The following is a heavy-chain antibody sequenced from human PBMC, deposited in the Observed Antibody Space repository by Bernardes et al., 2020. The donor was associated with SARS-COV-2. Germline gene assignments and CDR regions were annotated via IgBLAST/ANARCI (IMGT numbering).Heavy chain of an antibody. CDR3: AKSVSLAGYYLDY. Sequence: GGSLRLSCVASGFSFSNYGMHWVRQAPGKGLEWVAIKPTDAYKENYADSVKGRFTISRDNAKNMLYLQMDSLRPEDTAVYYCAKSVSLAGYYLDYWGQGTLVTVAS. J-gene: IGHJ4*02. CDR2: KPTDAYKE. V-gene: IGHV3-30*18. D-gene: IGHD6-19*01. CDR1: GFSFSNYG.